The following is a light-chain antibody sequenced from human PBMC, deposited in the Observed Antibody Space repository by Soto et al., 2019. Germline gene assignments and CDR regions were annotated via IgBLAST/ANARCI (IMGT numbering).Light chain of an antibody. CDR3: CSSAGSSTFV. J-gene: IGLJ1*01. V-gene: IGLV2-23*01. CDR2: EGS. CDR1: SSDVGSYNL. Sequence: QSALTQSASVSGSPGQSITISCTGTSSDVGSYNLVSWYQQHPGKAPKLMIYEGSKRPSGVSNRFSGSKSGTTASLTISGLQAEEDADYFCCSSAGSSTFVFGTGTKVTVL.